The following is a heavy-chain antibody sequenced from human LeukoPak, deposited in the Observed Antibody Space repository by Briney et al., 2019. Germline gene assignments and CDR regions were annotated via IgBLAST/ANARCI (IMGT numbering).Heavy chain of an antibody. CDR3: ARVRGGIAVAGKYDYFDY. Sequence: SVKVSCKASGYTFTGYYMHWVRQAPGQGREWMGRINPNSGGTNYAQKFQGRVTMTRDTSISTAYMELSRLRSDDTAVYYCARVRGGIAVAGKYDYFDYWGQGTLVTVSS. CDR1: GYTFTGYY. D-gene: IGHD6-19*01. V-gene: IGHV1-2*06. CDR2: INPNSGGT. J-gene: IGHJ4*02.